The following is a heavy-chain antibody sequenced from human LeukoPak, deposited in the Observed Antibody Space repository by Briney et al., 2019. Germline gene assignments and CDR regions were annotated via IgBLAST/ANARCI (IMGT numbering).Heavy chain of an antibody. J-gene: IGHJ6*03. CDR1: GFTFSSYG. Sequence: GGSLRLSCAASGFTFSSYGMHWVRQAPGKGLEWVAIIWYDGSSKYYADSVKGRFTISRDNSKNTVYLQMNSLRAEDTAVYYCAKVSGSYSGAYYYYMDVWGKGTTVIVSS. V-gene: IGHV3-33*06. CDR2: IWYDGSSK. D-gene: IGHD1-26*01. CDR3: AKVSGSYSGAYYYYMDV.